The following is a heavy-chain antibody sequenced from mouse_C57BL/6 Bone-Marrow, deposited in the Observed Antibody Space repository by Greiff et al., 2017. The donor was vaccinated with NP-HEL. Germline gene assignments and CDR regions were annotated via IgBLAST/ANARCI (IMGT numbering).Heavy chain of an antibody. CDR1: GYTFTSYW. J-gene: IGHJ3*01. CDR3: AKYYGSSYVSFAY. V-gene: IGHV1-50*01. CDR2: IDPSDSYT. Sequence: QVQLKQPGAELVKPGASVKLSCKASGYTFTSYWMQWVKQRPGQGLEWIGEIDPSDSYTNYNQKFKGKATLTVDTSSSTAYMQLSSLTSEDSAVYYCAKYYGSSYVSFAYWGQGTLVTVSA. D-gene: IGHD1-1*01.